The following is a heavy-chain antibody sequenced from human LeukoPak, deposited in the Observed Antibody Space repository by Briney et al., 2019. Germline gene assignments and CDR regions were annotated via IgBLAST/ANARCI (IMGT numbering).Heavy chain of an antibody. V-gene: IGHV4-39*01. J-gene: IGHJ4*02. CDR2: IYYVGSP. Sequence: SEILYLTCTVSGGSISSNTYYWGWIRQPPGKGLEWIGSIYYVGSPYYNPSLKSRVTISEDTSKNQFSLKLSSVTAADTAVYYCARGARYFDYWGQGTLVTVSS. CDR1: GGSISSNTYY. CDR3: ARGARYFDY.